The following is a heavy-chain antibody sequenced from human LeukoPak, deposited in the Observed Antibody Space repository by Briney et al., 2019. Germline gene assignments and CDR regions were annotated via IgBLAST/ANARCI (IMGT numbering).Heavy chain of an antibody. CDR2: MNPSGST. D-gene: IGHD3-22*01. CDR1: GGSFSGYY. CDR3: ARGRQDVTMIVVVMTAVSYYLDV. Sequence: SETLSLTCAVYGGSFSGYYWTWIRQTPEKGLEWIGEMNPSGSTSYNPSLKSRVTISVDTSKNQFSLKLSSVTATDTAVYYCARGRQDVTMIVVVMTAVSYYLDVWGKGTTVTVS. V-gene: IGHV4-34*01. J-gene: IGHJ6*03.